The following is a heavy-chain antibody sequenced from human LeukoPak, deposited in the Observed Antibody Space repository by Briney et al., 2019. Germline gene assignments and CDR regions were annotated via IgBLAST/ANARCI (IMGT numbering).Heavy chain of an antibody. D-gene: IGHD5-12*01. CDR3: ARDGLYSGYVGIFDY. Sequence: ASVKVSCKASGYTFTSYGISWVRQAPGQGLEWMGWISAYNGNTNYAQKLQGRVTMTTDTSTSTAYMELRSLRSDDTAVYYCARDGLYSGYVGIFDYWGQGTLVTVSS. J-gene: IGHJ4*02. CDR2: ISAYNGNT. V-gene: IGHV1-18*01. CDR1: GYTFTSYG.